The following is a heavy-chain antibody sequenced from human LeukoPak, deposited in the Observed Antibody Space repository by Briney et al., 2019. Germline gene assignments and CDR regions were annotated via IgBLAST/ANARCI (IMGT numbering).Heavy chain of an antibody. CDR3: AREGGAFDI. V-gene: IGHV3-74*01. Sequence: GGSLRLSCAASGFTFSSYWMHWVRQAPGKGLVWVSRINSDGSSTRNADSVKGRFTISRDNAKKTLYLQMNSLRAEDTAVYYCAREGGAFDIWGQGTMVTVSS. CDR1: GFTFSSYW. J-gene: IGHJ3*02. CDR2: INSDGSST. D-gene: IGHD3-16*01.